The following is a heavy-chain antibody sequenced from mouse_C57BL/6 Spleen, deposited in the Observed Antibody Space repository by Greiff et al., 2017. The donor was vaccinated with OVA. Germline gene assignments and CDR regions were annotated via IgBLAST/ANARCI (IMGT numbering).Heavy chain of an antibody. J-gene: IGHJ4*01. CDR1: GFTFSSYG. V-gene: IGHV5-6*01. D-gene: IGHD1-1*01. CDR3: ARHKITTVVADYAMDY. CDR2: ISSGGSYT. Sequence: EVMLVESGGDLVKPGGSLKLSCAASGFTFSSYGMSWVRQTPDKRLEWVATISSGGSYTYYPDSVKGRFTISRDNAKNTLYLQMSSLKSEDTAMYYCARHKITTVVADYAMDYWGQGTSVTVSS.